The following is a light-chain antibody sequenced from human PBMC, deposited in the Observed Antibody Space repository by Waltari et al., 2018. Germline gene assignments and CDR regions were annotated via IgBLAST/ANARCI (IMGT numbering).Light chain of an antibody. J-gene: IGKJ1*01. V-gene: IGKV1-8*01. CDR2: AAS. CDR1: QGISSY. Sequence: AIRMTQSPSSFSASTGDRVTITCRASQGISSYLAWYQQKPGKAPKLLIYAASTLQSGVPSRFSGSGSGTDFTLTISCLQSEDFATYYCQQYYSYPWTFGQGXKVEIK. CDR3: QQYYSYPWT.